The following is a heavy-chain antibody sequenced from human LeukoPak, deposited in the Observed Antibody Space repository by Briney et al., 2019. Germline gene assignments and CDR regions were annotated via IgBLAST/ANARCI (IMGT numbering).Heavy chain of an antibody. CDR3: ARDSVMGIVATAMGY. CDR1: GFTFSSYS. CDR2: ISSSSSTI. Sequence: PGGSLRLSCPASGFTFSSYSMNWVRQAPGKGLEWVSYISSSSSTIYYADSVKGRFTISRDNAKNSLYLQMNSLRAEDTAVYYCARDSVMGIVATAMGYWGQGTLVTVSS. J-gene: IGHJ4*02. D-gene: IGHD5-12*01. V-gene: IGHV3-48*04.